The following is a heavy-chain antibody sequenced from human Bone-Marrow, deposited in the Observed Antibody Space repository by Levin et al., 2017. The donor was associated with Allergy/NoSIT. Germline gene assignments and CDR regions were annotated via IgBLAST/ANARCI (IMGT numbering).Heavy chain of an antibody. D-gene: IGHD7-27*01. J-gene: IGHJ4*02. CDR1: GFSFSSYA. CDR2: ISGSGGRT. CDR3: AKDLRGTNWGHNFDS. Sequence: GGSLRLSCAASGFSFSSYAMSWVRHAPGKGLDWVSTISGSGGRTYYADSVKGRFTISRDNSKNTLYLQMNSLRAEDTAVYFCAKDLRGTNWGHNFDSWGQGTLVTVSS. V-gene: IGHV3-23*01.